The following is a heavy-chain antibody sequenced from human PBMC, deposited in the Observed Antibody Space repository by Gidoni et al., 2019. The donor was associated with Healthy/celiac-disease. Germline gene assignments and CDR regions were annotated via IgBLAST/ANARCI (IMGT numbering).Heavy chain of an antibody. CDR1: GFTFGAYA. CDR3: TRDNSGWYSPFYYYYGMDV. D-gene: IGHD6-19*01. CDR2: IRSKAYGGTT. J-gene: IGHJ6*02. V-gene: IGHV3-49*05. Sequence: EVQLVESGGGLVKPGRSLRLSCTASGFTFGAYAMSWFRQAPGKGLEWVGFIRSKAYGGTTEYAASVKGRFTISRDDSKSIAYLQMNSLKTEDTAVYYCTRDNSGWYSPFYYYYGMDVWGQGTTVTVSS.